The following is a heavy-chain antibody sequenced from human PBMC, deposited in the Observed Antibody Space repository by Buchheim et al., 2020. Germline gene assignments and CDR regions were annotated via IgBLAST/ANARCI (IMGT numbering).Heavy chain of an antibody. D-gene: IGHD3-3*01. CDR2: IYYSGST. CDR3: GREGDNDFWSGFPGGSWFDP. J-gene: IGHJ5*02. Sequence: QVQLQESGPGLVKPSQTLSLTCTVSGGSISSGGYYWSWIRQHPGKGLEWIGYIYYSGSTYYNPSLKSRATISVDTSKNQFSLKLSSVTAADTAVYYCGREGDNDFWSGFPGGSWFDPWGQGTL. CDR1: GGSISSGGYY. V-gene: IGHV4-31*03.